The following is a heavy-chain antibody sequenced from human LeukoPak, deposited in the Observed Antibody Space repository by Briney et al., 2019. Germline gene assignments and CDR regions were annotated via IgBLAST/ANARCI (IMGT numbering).Heavy chain of an antibody. D-gene: IGHD2-15*01. CDR2: ISGSGGST. J-gene: IGHJ4*02. CDR3: ARDRDCSGGSCYGY. CDR1: GFTFSSYA. Sequence: SGGSLRLSCAASGFTFSSYAMSWVRQAPGKGLEWVSAISGSGGSTYYADSVKGRFTISRGNSKNTLYLQMNSLRAEDTAVYYCARDRDCSGGSCYGYWGQGTLVTVSS. V-gene: IGHV3-23*01.